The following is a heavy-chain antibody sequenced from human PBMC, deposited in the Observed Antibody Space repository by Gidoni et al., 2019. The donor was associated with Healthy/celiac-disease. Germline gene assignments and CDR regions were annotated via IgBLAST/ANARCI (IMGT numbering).Heavy chain of an antibody. CDR2: ISGSGGRT. CDR1: GFTFSSYA. Sequence: EVQLLESGGGLIQPGGSLRLSCAVSGFTFSSYAMSWVRQAPGKGLEWVSGISGSGGRTYYADSVKGRFTISRDNSKNTLYLQMSSLRAEDTAVYYCAKDLEEARWLQFRYFDYWGQGTLVTVSS. V-gene: IGHV3-23*01. J-gene: IGHJ4*02. CDR3: AKDLEEARWLQFRYFDY. D-gene: IGHD5-12*01.